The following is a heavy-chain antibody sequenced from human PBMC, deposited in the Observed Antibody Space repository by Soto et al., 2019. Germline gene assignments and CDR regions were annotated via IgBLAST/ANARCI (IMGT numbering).Heavy chain of an antibody. Sequence: EVQLLESGGDLVQPGGSLRLSCASSGFTFTSYAMSWSRQAPGKGLEWVSAITGGGDNTYYADSVKGRFTISRDNSKNTLYLQMNSLRAEDTPFYYCTQDWGSRDWLTVNWVQGTLVTVSS. CDR3: TQDWGSRDWLTVN. CDR2: ITGGGDNT. CDR1: GFTFTSYA. D-gene: IGHD3-9*01. J-gene: IGHJ4*02. V-gene: IGHV3-23*01.